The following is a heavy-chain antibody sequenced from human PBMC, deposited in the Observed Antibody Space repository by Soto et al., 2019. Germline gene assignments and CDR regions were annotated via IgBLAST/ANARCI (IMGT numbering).Heavy chain of an antibody. CDR3: ARVVGPKSRAFDI. V-gene: IGHV6-1*01. J-gene: IGHJ3*02. CDR1: GDSVSSDTAA. D-gene: IGHD1-26*01. Sequence: SQTLSLTCAISGDSVSSDTAAWNWIRQSPSRGLEWLGRTYYRTGWYNESAQCVESRITVNPDTSRNQFSLQLNSVTPEDTAVYYCARVVGPKSRAFDIWGQGTMVTVSS. CDR2: TYYRTGWYN.